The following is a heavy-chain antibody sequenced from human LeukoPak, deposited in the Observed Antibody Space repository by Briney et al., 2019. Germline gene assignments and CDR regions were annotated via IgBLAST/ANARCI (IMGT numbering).Heavy chain of an antibody. V-gene: IGHV4-59*06. D-gene: IGHD4-17*01. CDR2: IYDIGST. Sequence: SETLSLTCTVSGGSISSYYWSWIRQHPEKGLEWIGYIYDIGSTDYNPSFKSRFTLSVDTSKNQFSLKVNSVTAADTAVYYCARGPTVTQDAFDIWGPGTMVTVSS. CDR1: GGSISSYY. J-gene: IGHJ3*02. CDR3: ARGPTVTQDAFDI.